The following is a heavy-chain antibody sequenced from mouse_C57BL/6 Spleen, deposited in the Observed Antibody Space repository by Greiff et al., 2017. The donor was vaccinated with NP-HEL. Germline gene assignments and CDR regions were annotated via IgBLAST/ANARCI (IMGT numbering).Heavy chain of an antibody. CDR3: ARGGPGRFDY. D-gene: IGHD3-3*01. CDR2: INPNNGGT. V-gene: IGHV1-26*01. J-gene: IGHJ2*01. CDR1: GYTFTDYY. Sequence: EVQLQQSGPELVKPGASVKISCKASGYTFTDYYMNWVKQSHGKSLEWIGDINPNNGGTSYNQKFKGKATLTVDKSSSTAYMELRSLTSEDSAVYYCARGGPGRFDYWGQGTTLTVSS.